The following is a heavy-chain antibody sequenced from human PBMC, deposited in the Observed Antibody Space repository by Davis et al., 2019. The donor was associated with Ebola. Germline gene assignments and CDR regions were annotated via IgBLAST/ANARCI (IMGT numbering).Heavy chain of an antibody. D-gene: IGHD3-16*01. CDR3: ARDWGRPIDI. Sequence: SVPVSCQASGGTFSSYALSWVRQAHGQGLEWMGGIIPILGIANYAQKFQGRVTITADESTSTAYMELSSLRSEDTAVYYCARDWGRPIDIWGQGTMVTVSS. J-gene: IGHJ3*02. CDR1: GGTFSSYA. V-gene: IGHV1-69*10. CDR2: IIPILGIA.